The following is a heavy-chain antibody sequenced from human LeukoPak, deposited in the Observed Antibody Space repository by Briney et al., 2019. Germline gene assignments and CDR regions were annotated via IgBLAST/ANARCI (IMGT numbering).Heavy chain of an antibody. CDR1: GFTLTSSA. CDR3: AAIHYAQTGYFDY. V-gene: IGHV1-58*02. CDR2: IVVGSGNT. D-gene: IGHD1-1*01. J-gene: IGHJ4*02. Sequence: SVKVSCKASGFTLTSSAMQWVRQARGQRLEWIGWIVVGSGNTNYAQKFQERVTITRDMSTSTAYMELSSLRSEDTAVYYCAAIHYAQTGYFDYWGQGTLVTVSS.